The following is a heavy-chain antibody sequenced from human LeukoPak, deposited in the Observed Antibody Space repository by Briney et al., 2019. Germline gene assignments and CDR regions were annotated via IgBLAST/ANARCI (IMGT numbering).Heavy chain of an antibody. D-gene: IGHD1-1*01. CDR1: GFTFSSNP. CDR3: ATTKQARRYFDY. J-gene: IGHJ4*02. Sequence: PGGSLRLSCAGSGFTFSSNPLSWVRQAPGKGLEWVSAINSSGGNTYYADSVRGRFTISRDNSKNTLYLQMNTLRAEDTAVYYCATTKQARRYFDYWGQGTLVTVSS. CDR2: INSSGGNT. V-gene: IGHV3-23*01.